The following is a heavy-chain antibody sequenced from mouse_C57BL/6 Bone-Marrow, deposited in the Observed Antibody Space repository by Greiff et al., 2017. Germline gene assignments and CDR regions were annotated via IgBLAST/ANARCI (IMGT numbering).Heavy chain of an antibody. CDR3: ARATVVGYFDV. CDR1: GFNIKDYY. Sequence: DVQLQESGAELVKPGASVKLSCTASGFNIKDYYMHWVKQRTEQGLEWIGRIDPEDGETKYAPKFQGKATLTADTSSNTAYLQLSSLTSEDTAVYYCARATVVGYFDVWGTGTTVTVSS. J-gene: IGHJ1*03. V-gene: IGHV14-2*01. D-gene: IGHD1-1*01. CDR2: IDPEDGET.